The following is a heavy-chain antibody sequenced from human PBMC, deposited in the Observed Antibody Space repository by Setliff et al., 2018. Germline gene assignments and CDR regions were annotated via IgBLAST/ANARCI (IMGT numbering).Heavy chain of an antibody. V-gene: IGHV4-34*01. CDR2: INHSGSS. D-gene: IGHD6-6*01. CDR3: ARGRNVAARLLDS. J-gene: IGHJ4*02. Sequence: PSETLSLTCAASGGTFSDYYRTWIRQPPGKGLEWIGEINHSGSSNYNPSLKSRVTISVDTSKNQFSLKLSSVTAADTAVYYCARGRNVAARLLDSWGQGAQVTVSS. CDR1: GGTFSDYY.